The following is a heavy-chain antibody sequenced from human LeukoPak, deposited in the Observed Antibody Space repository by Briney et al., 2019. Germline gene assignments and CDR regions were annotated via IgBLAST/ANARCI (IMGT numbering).Heavy chain of an antibody. D-gene: IGHD3-9*01. CDR2: ISYDGSNE. V-gene: IGHV3-30*04. J-gene: IGHJ4*02. CDR3: ARVALPRYYDILTGVDY. Sequence: PGGSLRLSCAASGFTFSSYVMHWARQAPGKGLEGVAIISYDGSNEYYADSVKGRFTISRDNSKNTLYLQMNSLRAEDTAVYYCARVALPRYYDILTGVDYWGQGTLVTVSS. CDR1: GFTFSSYV.